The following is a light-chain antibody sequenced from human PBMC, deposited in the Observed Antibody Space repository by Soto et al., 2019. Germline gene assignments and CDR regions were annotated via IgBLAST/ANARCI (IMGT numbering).Light chain of an antibody. J-gene: IGKJ3*01. CDR3: QQWDDSPLT. Sequence: EIVLTQSPATVSVSPGESATLSCRASQSVRNYLACYQQKPGQAPWLLIFDASNRATGIPSRVSATGSGTNFSLLLRSLEPPDCTLSYFQQWDDSPLTFGHGT. CDR2: DAS. V-gene: IGKV3-11*01. CDR1: QSVRNY.